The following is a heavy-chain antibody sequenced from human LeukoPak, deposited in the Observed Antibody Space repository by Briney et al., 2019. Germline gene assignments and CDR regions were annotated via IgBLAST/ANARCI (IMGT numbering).Heavy chain of an antibody. CDR3: ARDFLTPGWGYSSGWYKGDNWFDP. CDR2: IKQDGSEK. CDR1: GFTFSSYE. V-gene: IGHV3-7*01. Sequence: GGSLRLSCAASGFTFSSYEMNWVRQAPGKGLEWVANIKQDGSEKYYVDSVKGRFTISRDNAKNSLYLQMNSLRAEDTAVYYCARDFLTPGWGYSSGWYKGDNWFDPWGQGTLVTVSS. D-gene: IGHD6-19*01. J-gene: IGHJ5*02.